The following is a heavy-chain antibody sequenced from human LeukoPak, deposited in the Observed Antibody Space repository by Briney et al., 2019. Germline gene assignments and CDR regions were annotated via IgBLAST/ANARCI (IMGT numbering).Heavy chain of an antibody. CDR3: ARIANVDMAMVNFDY. D-gene: IGHD5-18*01. Sequence: SETLSLTCTVAGRSIISSAYYWGCVRQSPGKGLEWIGTIYYSGSTHHNPSLKSRVTISLDTSKNHFSLKLSSVTAADTAVYYCARIANVDMAMVNFDYWGQGTLVTVSS. V-gene: IGHV4-39*02. CDR1: GRSIISSAYY. CDR2: IYYSGST. J-gene: IGHJ4*02.